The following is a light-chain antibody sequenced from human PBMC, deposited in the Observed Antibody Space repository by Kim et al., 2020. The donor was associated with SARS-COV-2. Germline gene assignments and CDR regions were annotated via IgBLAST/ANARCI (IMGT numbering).Light chain of an antibody. CDR1: QSVSTW. CDR3: QQSGT. J-gene: IGKJ1*01. Sequence: STLSAFVGDRVTITCRASQSVSTWLAWYQQKPGKAPKLLIYDASSLQSGVPSRFSGSGSGTEFTLTISSLQPDDLATYYCQQSGTFGQGTKVDIK. V-gene: IGKV1-5*01. CDR2: DAS.